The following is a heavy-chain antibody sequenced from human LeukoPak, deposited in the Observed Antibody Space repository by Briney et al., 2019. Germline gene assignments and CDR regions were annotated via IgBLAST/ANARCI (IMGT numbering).Heavy chain of an antibody. J-gene: IGHJ4*02. V-gene: IGHV3-23*01. CDR3: ARTPSRDGYSHIDF. Sequence: GGSLRPSCAASGFTFTNQAMAWVRRAPGKGLEWFSTLSDSGASTYYADSVKGRFTISRDNSRNTMYLQMDSLRADDTGAYFCARTPSRDGYSHIDFWGQGALVTVSS. D-gene: IGHD5-24*01. CDR1: GFTFTNQA. CDR2: LSDSGAST.